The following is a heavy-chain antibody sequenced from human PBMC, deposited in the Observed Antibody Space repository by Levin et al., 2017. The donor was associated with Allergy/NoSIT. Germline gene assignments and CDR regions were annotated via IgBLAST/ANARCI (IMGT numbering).Heavy chain of an antibody. D-gene: IGHD3-10*01. Sequence: GGSLRLSCAASGFTFSSYAMHWVRQAPGKGLEWVAVISYDGSNKYYADSVKGRFTISRDNSKNTLYLQMNSLRAEDTAVYYCARGFWFGDADSYRLGPPHWFDPWGQGTLVTVSS. J-gene: IGHJ5*02. CDR1: GFTFSSYA. CDR2: ISYDGSNK. CDR3: ARGFWFGDADSYRLGPPHWFDP. V-gene: IGHV3-30*04.